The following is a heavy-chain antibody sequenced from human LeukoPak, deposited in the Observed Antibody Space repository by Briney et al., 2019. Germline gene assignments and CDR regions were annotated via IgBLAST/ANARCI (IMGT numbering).Heavy chain of an antibody. CDR1: GYTFTSYY. J-gene: IGHJ1*01. CDR3: ARGRCSSTSCYPSWGFQH. D-gene: IGHD2-2*01. Sequence: ASVKVSCKASGYTFTSYYMHWVQQAPGQGLEWMGIINPSGGSTSYAQKFQGRVTMTRDMSTSTVYMELSSLRSEDTAVYYCARGRCSSTSCYPSWGFQHWGQGTLVTVSS. CDR2: INPSGGST. V-gene: IGHV1-46*01.